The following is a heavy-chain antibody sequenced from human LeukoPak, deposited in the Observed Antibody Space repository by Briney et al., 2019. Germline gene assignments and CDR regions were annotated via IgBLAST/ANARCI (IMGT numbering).Heavy chain of an antibody. D-gene: IGHD6-25*01. Sequence: PGGSLRLSCAASGFTFDDYAMPWVRQAPGKGLEWVSGISWNSGSIGYADSVKGRFTISRDNAKNSLYLQMNSLRAEDTALYYCAKDIGLIAAEDAFDIWGQGTMVTVSS. V-gene: IGHV3-9*01. CDR1: GFTFDDYA. J-gene: IGHJ3*02. CDR3: AKDIGLIAAEDAFDI. CDR2: ISWNSGSI.